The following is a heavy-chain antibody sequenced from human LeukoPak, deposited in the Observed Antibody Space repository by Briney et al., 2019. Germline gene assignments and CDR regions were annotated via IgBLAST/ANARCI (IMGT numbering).Heavy chain of an antibody. Sequence: PGGSLRLSCAASGFTFSSYAMHWVRQAPGKGLEWVSSISSSSSYIYYADSVKGRFTISRDNAKNSLYLQMNSLRAEDTAVYYCARDWPTIAAAGTIPEYFQHWGQGTLVTVSS. CDR2: ISSSSSYI. V-gene: IGHV3-21*01. D-gene: IGHD6-13*01. J-gene: IGHJ1*01. CDR1: GFTFSSYA. CDR3: ARDWPTIAAAGTIPEYFQH.